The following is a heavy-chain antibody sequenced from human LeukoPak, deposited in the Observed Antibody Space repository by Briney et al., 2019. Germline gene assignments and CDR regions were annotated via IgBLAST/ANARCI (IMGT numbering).Heavy chain of an antibody. Sequence: PGGSLRLSCAASGFTFSRYGMYWVRQAPGKGLEWVAVISSDGTNKYYADSVKGRFTISRDNSKNTLYLQMNSLRAEDTAVYYCTRGFDSTLDWFDPWGQGTLVTVSS. D-gene: IGHD3-9*01. V-gene: IGHV3-30*03. CDR2: ISSDGTNK. CDR3: TRGFDSTLDWFDP. J-gene: IGHJ5*02. CDR1: GFTFSRYG.